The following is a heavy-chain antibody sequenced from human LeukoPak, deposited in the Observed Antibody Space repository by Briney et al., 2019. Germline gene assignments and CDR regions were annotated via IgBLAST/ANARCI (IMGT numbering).Heavy chain of an antibody. CDR1: GYTFTSYG. D-gene: IGHD6-19*01. Sequence: ASVKASCKASGYTFTSYGISWVRQAPGQGLEWMGWISAYNGNTNYAQKLQGRVTMTTDTSTSTAYMELRSLRSDDTAVYYCAIARGSGWYLGLYYWGQGTLVTVSS. CDR3: AIARGSGWYLGLYY. V-gene: IGHV1-18*01. CDR2: ISAYNGNT. J-gene: IGHJ4*02.